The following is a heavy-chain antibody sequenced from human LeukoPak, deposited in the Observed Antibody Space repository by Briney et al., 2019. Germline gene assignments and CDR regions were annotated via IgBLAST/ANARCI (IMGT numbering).Heavy chain of an antibody. Sequence: ASVKVSCKASGYTFTGYYMHWVRQAPGQGLEWMGWINPNSGGTNYAQKFQGRVTMTRDTSISTAYMELSRLRSDDTAVYYCARVPDSSSWEGHAFDIWGQGTMVTVSS. J-gene: IGHJ3*02. D-gene: IGHD6-13*01. CDR2: INPNSGGT. CDR3: ARVPDSSSWEGHAFDI. V-gene: IGHV1-2*02. CDR1: GYTFTGYY.